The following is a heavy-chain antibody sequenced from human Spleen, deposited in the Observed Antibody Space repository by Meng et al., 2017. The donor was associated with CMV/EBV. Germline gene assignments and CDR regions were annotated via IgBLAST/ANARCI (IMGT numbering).Heavy chain of an antibody. Sequence: GPLGQFGAEVKKPGASGKVSGKASCYTFTSYGISWVRQAPGQGLEWMGWISAYNGNTNYAQKLQGRVTMTTDTSTSTAYMELRRLRSDDTDVYSCARDRGRWGSYGYWGQGTLVTVSS. V-gene: IGHV1-18*01. CDR1: CYTFTSYG. J-gene: IGHJ4*02. D-gene: IGHD1-26*01. CDR3: ARDRGRWGSYGY. CDR2: ISAYNGNT.